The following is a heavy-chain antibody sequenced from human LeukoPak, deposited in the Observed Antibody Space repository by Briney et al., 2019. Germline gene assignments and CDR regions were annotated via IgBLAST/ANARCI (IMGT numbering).Heavy chain of an antibody. CDR2: IKQDGSEK. D-gene: IGHD3-22*01. CDR3: ARDRGPDYYDSSGYIDY. V-gene: IGHV3-7*01. CDR1: GFTFSSYW. J-gene: IGHJ4*02. Sequence: GGSLRLSCAASGFTFSSYWMSWVRQAPGKGLEWVASIKQDGSEKCYVDSVKGRFTISRDNAKNSLYLQMNSLRAEDTAVYYCARDRGPDYYDSSGYIDYWGQGTLVIVSS.